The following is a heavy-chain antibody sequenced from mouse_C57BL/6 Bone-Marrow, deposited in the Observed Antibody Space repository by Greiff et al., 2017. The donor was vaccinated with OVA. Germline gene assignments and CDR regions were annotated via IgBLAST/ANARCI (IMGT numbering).Heavy chain of an antibody. J-gene: IGHJ3*01. CDR1: GFSLTSYG. CDR2: IWSGGST. CDR3: ARKGGYYLAWFAY. Sequence: VKVVESGPGLVQPSQSLSITCTVSGFSLTSYGVHWVRQSPGKGLEWLGVIWSGGSTDYNAAFISRLSISKDNSKSQVFFKMNSLQADDTAIYYCARKGGYYLAWFAYWGQGTLVTVSA. D-gene: IGHD2-3*01. V-gene: IGHV2-2*01.